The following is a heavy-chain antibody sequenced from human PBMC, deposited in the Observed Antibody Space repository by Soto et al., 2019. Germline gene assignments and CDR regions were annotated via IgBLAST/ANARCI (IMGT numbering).Heavy chain of an antibody. J-gene: IGHJ4*02. CDR1: GYTFTSYG. CDR2: ISAYNGNT. Sequence: ASEKVSCKASGYTFTSYGISCVRQAPGQGLEWMGWISAYNGNTNYAQKLQGRVTMTTDTSTSTAYMELRSLSSDDTAVDYCARDQIGNYGYWGQGTLVTVSS. V-gene: IGHV1-18*01. D-gene: IGHD4-17*01. CDR3: ARDQIGNYGY.